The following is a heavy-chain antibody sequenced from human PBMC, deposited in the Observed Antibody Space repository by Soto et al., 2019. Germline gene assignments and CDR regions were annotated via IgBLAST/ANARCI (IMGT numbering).Heavy chain of an antibody. CDR2: IYHIGSP. CDR1: GRSVSSGGYY. J-gene: IGHJ5*02. CDR3: VRDRALDSSGHWFDT. V-gene: IGHV4-31*03. D-gene: IGHD6-19*01. Sequence: TLSLTGTVSGRSVSSGGYYWTWIRQHPGRGLEWIGYIYHIGSPYYNPSLESRVTISLDTSKNQFSLNLTSVTAADTAIYYCVRDRALDSSGHWFDTWGQGTLVTVSS.